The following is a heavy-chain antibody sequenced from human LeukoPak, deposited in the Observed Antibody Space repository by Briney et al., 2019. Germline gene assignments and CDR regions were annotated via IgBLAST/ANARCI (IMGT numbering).Heavy chain of an antibody. CDR2: IDHSGST. V-gene: IGHV4-34*01. D-gene: IGHD3-16*01. J-gene: IGHJ3*02. CDR1: GGSFSGYY. CDR3: ARGRLWVMGAFDI. Sequence: SETLSLTCAVYGGSFSGYYWSWIRQPPGKGLEWIGEIDHSGSTNYNPSLKSRVTISVDTSKNQFSLKLSSVTAADTAVYYCARGRLWVMGAFDIWGQGTMVTVSS.